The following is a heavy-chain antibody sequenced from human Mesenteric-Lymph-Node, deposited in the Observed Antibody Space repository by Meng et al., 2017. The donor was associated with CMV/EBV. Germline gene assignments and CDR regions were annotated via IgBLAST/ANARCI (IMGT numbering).Heavy chain of an antibody. CDR1: CGSISSGGYY. V-gene: IGHV4-31*02. Sequence: SCGSISSGGYYWSWIRQHPGKGLEWIGYIYYSGSTYYNPSLKSRVTISVDTSKNQFSLKLSSVTAADTAVYYCARIRNRYSGYDEVNWGQGTLVTVSS. D-gene: IGHD5-12*01. CDR3: ARIRNRYSGYDEVN. J-gene: IGHJ4*02. CDR2: IYYSGST.